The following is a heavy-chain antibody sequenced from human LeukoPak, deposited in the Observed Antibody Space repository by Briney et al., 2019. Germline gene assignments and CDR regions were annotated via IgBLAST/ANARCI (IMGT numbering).Heavy chain of an antibody. CDR3: ARALYCFVD. CDR2: IRSKTAGGTT. CDR1: GLSFTDAW. J-gene: IGHJ4*02. V-gene: IGHV3-15*01. D-gene: IGHD2-15*01. Sequence: GGSLRLSCAASGLSFTDAWMTWVRQAPGKGLEWVGRIRSKTAGGTTDLAAPVKGRFSISRDDSKNTLYLQMNSLKTQDIVVYCCARALYCFVDWGGGTVVTVSS.